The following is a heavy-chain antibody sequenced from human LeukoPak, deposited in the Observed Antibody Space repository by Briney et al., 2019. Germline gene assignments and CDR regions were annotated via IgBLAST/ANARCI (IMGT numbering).Heavy chain of an antibody. V-gene: IGHV1-2*06. CDR2: INPNSGGT. Sequence: ASVKVSCKASGYTFTGYYMHWVRQAPGQGLEWMGRINPNSGGTNYAQKFQGRVTMTRDTSISTAYMELSRLRSDDTAVYYCARDQRSYYYDSSAGGNYFDYWGQGTPVTVSS. CDR1: GYTFTGYY. J-gene: IGHJ4*02. D-gene: IGHD3-22*01. CDR3: ARDQRSYYYDSSAGGNYFDY.